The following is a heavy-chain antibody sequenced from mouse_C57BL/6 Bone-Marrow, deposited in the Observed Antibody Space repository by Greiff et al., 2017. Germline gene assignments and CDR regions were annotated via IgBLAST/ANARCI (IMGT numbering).Heavy chain of an antibody. CDR1: GYTFTDYY. CDR3: AGYYYYGSYWYFDV. Sequence: EVQLQESGPVLVKPGASVKMSCKASGYTFTDYYMNWVKQSHGKSLEWIGVINPYNGGTSYNQKFKGKATLTVDKSSSTAYMELNSLTSEDSAVYYCAGYYYYGSYWYFDVWGTGTTVTVSS. J-gene: IGHJ1*03. V-gene: IGHV1-19*01. D-gene: IGHD1-1*01. CDR2: INPYNGGT.